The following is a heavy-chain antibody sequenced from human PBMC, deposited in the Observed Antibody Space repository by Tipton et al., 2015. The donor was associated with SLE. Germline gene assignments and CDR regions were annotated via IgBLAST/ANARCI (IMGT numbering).Heavy chain of an antibody. J-gene: IGHJ4*02. CDR3: ARGYDDTPGYLGS. CDR1: GFTFSRYF. D-gene: IGHD3-3*01. V-gene: IGHV3-7*01. CDR2: IDPVGSET. Sequence: GSLRLSCAVSGFTFSRYFMNWVRQAPGKGLEWVANIDPVGSETYYVDSVKGRFTISRDNANSSLYLQMSSLRAEDTAVYFCARGYDDTPGYLGSWGQGTLVTVSS.